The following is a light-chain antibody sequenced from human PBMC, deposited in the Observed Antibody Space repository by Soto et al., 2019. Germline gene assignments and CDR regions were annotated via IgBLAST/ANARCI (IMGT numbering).Light chain of an antibody. CDR3: QQRYSTPRT. Sequence: EIVLTQSPATLSLSPGERATLSCRASQSLSRYLAWYQQKPGQAPRLLIYDASNRATGIPARFSGSGSGTDFTLTISSLQPEDFATYYCQQRYSTPRTFGQGTKVDIK. V-gene: IGKV3-11*01. J-gene: IGKJ1*01. CDR2: DAS. CDR1: QSLSRY.